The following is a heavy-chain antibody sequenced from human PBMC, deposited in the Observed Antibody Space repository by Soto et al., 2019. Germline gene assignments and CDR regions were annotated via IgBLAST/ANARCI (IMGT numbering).Heavy chain of an antibody. CDR2: IYWDDDK. V-gene: IGHV2-5*02. CDR3: AQMSGSYFAY. J-gene: IGHJ4*02. D-gene: IGHD1-26*01. Sequence: QITLKESGPTLVKPTQTLTLTCTFSGFSLSTSGVGVGWIRQPPGKALEWLALIYWDDDKRYSPSLKSRLTITKDTSRTTVVLTLTNLDLVDTAPYYCAQMSGSYFAYWGQGTLDTVSS. CDR1: GFSLSTSGVG.